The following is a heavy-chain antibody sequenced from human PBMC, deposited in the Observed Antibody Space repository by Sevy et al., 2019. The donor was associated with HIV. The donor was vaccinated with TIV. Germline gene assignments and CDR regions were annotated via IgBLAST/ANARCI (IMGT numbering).Heavy chain of an antibody. CDR2: IGHNGDNT. CDR1: GFTFSNYA. V-gene: IGHV3-23*01. J-gene: IGHJ6*02. CDR3: AKGVRLGGPIYYGMDV. Sequence: GGSLRLSCVASGFTFSNYAMTWVRQTPGKGLEWVSGIGHNGDNTDHAGSVKGRFSMSRDNSKNTLDLQMNSLRSEDTAVYYRAKGVRLGGPIYYGMDVWGQGTTVTVSS. D-gene: IGHD3-10*02.